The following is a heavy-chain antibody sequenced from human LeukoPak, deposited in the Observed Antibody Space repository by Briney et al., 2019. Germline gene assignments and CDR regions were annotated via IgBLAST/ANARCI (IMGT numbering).Heavy chain of an antibody. D-gene: IGHD3-16*01. CDR2: IFHTGST. Sequence: SETLSLTCTVSGDSISSGNYWGWIRQPPGKGLEWIGSIFHTGSTYFNLSLKSRVTISVDTSKNQFSLKLSSVTAADTAVYYCAREGGKYFDYWGQGTLVTVSS. CDR3: AREGGKYFDY. V-gene: IGHV4-38-2*02. J-gene: IGHJ4*02. CDR1: GDSISSGNY.